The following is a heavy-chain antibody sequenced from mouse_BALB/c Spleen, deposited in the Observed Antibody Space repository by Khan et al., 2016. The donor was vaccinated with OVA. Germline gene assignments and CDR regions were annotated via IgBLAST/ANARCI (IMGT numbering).Heavy chain of an antibody. CDR3: ATETAYYGDYEAMDY. CDR1: GFSLITYG. Sequence: QVQLKESGPGLVAPSQSLSITCSVSGFSLITYGVHWVRQSPGKGLEWLGIIWAGGNTNYNSALMSRLSISKDNSKSQVFLKMNSLHTDGTAMYYCATETAYYGDYEAMDYWGQGTSVTVSS. V-gene: IGHV2-9*02. D-gene: IGHD2-13*01. J-gene: IGHJ4*01. CDR2: IWAGGNT.